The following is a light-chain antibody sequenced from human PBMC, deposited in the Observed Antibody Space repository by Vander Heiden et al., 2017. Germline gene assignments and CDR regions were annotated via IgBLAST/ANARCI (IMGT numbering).Light chain of an antibody. J-gene: IGKJ2*01. CDR1: QSVSSN. CDR2: GAS. CDR3: KQKNNWPPYT. V-gene: IGKV3-15*01. Sequence: EIVMTQSPATLSVSPGERATLSCRASQSVSSNLAWYQQKPGQAPRLLIYGASTRATGIPARLSGSGSGTEFTLTISSLQSEDFAVSYCKQKNNWPPYTFDKGTKLQIK.